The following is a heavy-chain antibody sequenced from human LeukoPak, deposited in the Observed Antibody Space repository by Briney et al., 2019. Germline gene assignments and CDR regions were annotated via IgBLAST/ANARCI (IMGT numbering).Heavy chain of an antibody. CDR2: IIPIFGTA. V-gene: IGHV1-69*01. J-gene: IGHJ5*02. CDR3: ARAEGDRITIFESGFDP. CDR1: GGTFSSYA. D-gene: IGHD3-3*01. Sequence: GASVKVSCKASGGTFSSYAISWVRQAPGQGLEWMGGIIPIFGTANYAQKFQGRVTITADESTSTAYMELNSLRSEDTAVYYCARAEGDRITIFESGFDPWGQGTLVTVSS.